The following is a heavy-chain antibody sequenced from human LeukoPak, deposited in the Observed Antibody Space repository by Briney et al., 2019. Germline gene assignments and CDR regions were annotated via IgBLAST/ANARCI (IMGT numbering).Heavy chain of an antibody. J-gene: IGHJ4*02. CDR2: INPNSGGT. D-gene: IGHD3-10*01. Sequence: ASVKVSCKASGYTFTGYYMHWVRQAPGQGLEWMGRINPNSGGTNYAQKFQGWVTMTRDTSISTAYMELSRLRSDDTAVYYCARVGSGSYWDYFDYWGQGTLVTVSS. V-gene: IGHV1-2*04. CDR1: GYTFTGYY. CDR3: ARVGSGSYWDYFDY.